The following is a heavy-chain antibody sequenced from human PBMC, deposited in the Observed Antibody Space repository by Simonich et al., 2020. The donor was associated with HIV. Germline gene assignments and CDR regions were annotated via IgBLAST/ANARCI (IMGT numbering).Heavy chain of an antibody. CDR2: MNPNSGNT. J-gene: IGHJ6*03. D-gene: IGHD2-15*01. CDR1: GYTFTRDD. CDR3: ARGSPQDPYYYYYYMDV. Sequence: QVQLVQSGAEVKKPGASVKVSCKASGYTFTRDDINWVRQATGQGLEWMGWMNPNSGNTGYAQKFQGRVTMTTDTSTSTAYMELRSLRSDDTAVYYCARGSPQDPYYYYYYMDVWGKGTTVTVSS. V-gene: IGHV1-8*01.